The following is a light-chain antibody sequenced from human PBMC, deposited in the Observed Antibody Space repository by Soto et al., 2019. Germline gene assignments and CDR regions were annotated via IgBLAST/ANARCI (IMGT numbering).Light chain of an antibody. V-gene: IGLV2-11*01. Sequence: QSALTQPRSVSGSPGQSVNISCSGTNSDFGGYNFVSWYLQHPGKAPKLMLYDVNKRPSGVPDRFSGSKSGNTASLTISGLRAEDEADYYCCSYAGRYTYVFGTGTKVTVL. CDR3: CSYAGRYTYV. CDR1: NSDFGGYNF. J-gene: IGLJ1*01. CDR2: DVN.